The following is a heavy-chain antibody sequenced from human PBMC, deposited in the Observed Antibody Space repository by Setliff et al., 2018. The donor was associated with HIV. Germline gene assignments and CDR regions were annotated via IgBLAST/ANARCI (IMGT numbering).Heavy chain of an antibody. CDR1: GGSFNNCY. J-gene: IGHJ6*03. D-gene: IGHD1-1*01. CDR2: INHSGST. Sequence: ETLSLTCAVYGGSFNNCYWSWIRQPPGKGLEWIGEINHSGSTSYNPSLKSRVTISVDTSKNQFSLKLNSITAADTAIYFCARVRDPNWNYDMDVWGQGTTVTVSS. CDR3: ARVRDPNWNYDMDV. V-gene: IGHV4-34*01.